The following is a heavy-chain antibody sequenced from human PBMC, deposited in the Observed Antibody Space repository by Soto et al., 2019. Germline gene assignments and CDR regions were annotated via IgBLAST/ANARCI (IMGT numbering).Heavy chain of an antibody. CDR2: SFYSGNT. CDR1: GGSISSYVYY. J-gene: IGHJ4*02. V-gene: IGHV4-30-4*01. Sequence: KSSETLSLTCTVSGGSISSYVYYWNWIRQPPGEGLEWIGYSFYSGNTYYNPSLKSRVTISVDTSKNQFSLTLTSVTAADTAGYYCVRARTNIAPPGHFTAAGHFDSWGQGVLVTVSS. CDR3: VRARTNIAPPGHFTAAGHFDS. D-gene: IGHD3-3*02.